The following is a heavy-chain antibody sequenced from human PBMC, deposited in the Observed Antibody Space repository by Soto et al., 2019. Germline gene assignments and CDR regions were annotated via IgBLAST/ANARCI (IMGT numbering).Heavy chain of an antibody. CDR2: VYYSGRT. D-gene: IGHD6-6*01. Sequence: SETLSLTCTVSGGSISSGGYYWSWIRQHPGKGLEWIGYVYYSGRTYYNPSLHSRVSIAVDTTENQFSLKLTSVTAADTSVYYCARGSFSSSSSWFDPWGRGTLVTVSS. J-gene: IGHJ5*02. V-gene: IGHV4-31*03. CDR1: GGSISSGGYY. CDR3: ARGSFSSSSSWFDP.